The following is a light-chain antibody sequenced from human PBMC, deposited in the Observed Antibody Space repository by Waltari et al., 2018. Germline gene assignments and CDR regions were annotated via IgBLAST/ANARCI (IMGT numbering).Light chain of an antibody. V-gene: IGKV3-20*01. CDR1: QSIGRS. CDR2: DIS. J-gene: IGKJ1*01. CDR3: QKYERLPAT. Sequence: EIVLPQSPGTRSFSPGDRATLSRRASQSIGRSVVWYQQRPGQAPRLLIYDISRRATGIPDRFSGSGYGTDFSLTISRLEPEDFAVYYCQKYERLPATFGQGTTVEIK.